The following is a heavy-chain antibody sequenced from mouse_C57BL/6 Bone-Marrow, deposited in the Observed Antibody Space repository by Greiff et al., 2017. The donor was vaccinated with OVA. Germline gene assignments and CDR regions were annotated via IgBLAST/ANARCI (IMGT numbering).Heavy chain of an antibody. Sequence: VQLQQSGAELVRPGASVKLSCTASGFNIKDDYMHWVKQRPEQGLEWIGWIDPENGDTEYASKFQGKATITADTSSNTAYLQLSSLRSEDTAVYYCTSYGNCDYWGQGTTLTVSS. CDR2: IDPENGDT. CDR1: GFNIKDDY. J-gene: IGHJ2*01. D-gene: IGHD2-1*01. V-gene: IGHV14-4*01. CDR3: TSYGNCDY.